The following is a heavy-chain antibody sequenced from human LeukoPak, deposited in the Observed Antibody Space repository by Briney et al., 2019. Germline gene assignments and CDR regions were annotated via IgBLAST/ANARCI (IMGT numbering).Heavy chain of an antibody. D-gene: IGHD5-18*01. CDR3: AREGNTAMVAY. CDR2: IYPNDGMT. Sequence: ASVKVSCKASGYTFADKYIHWVRQAPGQGLQWVGVIYPNDGMTNYAPEFKGRVTMTRDMSTSTVYMELSSLRSEDTAVYYCAREGNTAMVAYWGQGTLVTVSS. V-gene: IGHV1-46*01. J-gene: IGHJ4*02. CDR1: GYTFADKY.